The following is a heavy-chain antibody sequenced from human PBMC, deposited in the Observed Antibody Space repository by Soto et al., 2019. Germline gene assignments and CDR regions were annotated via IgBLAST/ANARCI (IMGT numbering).Heavy chain of an antibody. CDR2: IIPIFGTA. J-gene: IGHJ6*02. CDR3: ARDICSGGSCSYYYYGMDV. D-gene: IGHD2-15*01. CDR1: GGTFSSYA. V-gene: IGHV1-69*13. Sequence: GASVKVSCKASGGTFSSYAISWARQAPGQGLEWMGGIIPIFGTANYAQKFQGRVTITADESTSTAYMELSSLRSEDTAVYYCARDICSGGSCSYYYYGMDVWGQGTTVTVSS.